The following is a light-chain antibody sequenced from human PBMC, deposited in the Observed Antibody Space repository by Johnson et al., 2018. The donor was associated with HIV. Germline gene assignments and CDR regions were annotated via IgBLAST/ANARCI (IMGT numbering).Light chain of an antibody. Sequence: QSVLTQPPSVSAAPGQKVTISCSGSSSNIGNNYVSWYQQLPGTAPKLLIYDNNKRPSGIPDRFSGSKSGTSATLDITGLQTGDEADYYCGTWDSSPGAPYVFGTGTKVTVL. V-gene: IGLV1-51*01. CDR3: GTWDSSPGAPYV. J-gene: IGLJ1*01. CDR2: DNN. CDR1: SSNIGNNY.